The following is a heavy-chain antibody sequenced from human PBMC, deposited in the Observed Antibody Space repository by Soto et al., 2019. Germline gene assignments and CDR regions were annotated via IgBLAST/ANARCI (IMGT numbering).Heavy chain of an antibody. CDR3: ARIQSDGARVDY. V-gene: IGHV2-70*11. Sequence: SGPTLVNPTQTLTLTCTFSGFSLSTSGMCVSWIRQPPGKALEWLARIDWDDDKYYSTSLKTRLTISKDTSKNQVVLTMTNMDPVDTATYYCARIQSDGARVDYWGQGTLVTVSS. CDR1: GFSLSTSGMC. D-gene: IGHD4-17*01. CDR2: IDWDDDK. J-gene: IGHJ4*02.